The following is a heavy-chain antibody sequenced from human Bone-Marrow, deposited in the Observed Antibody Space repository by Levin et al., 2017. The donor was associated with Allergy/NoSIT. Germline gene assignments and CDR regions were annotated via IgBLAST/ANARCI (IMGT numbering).Heavy chain of an antibody. J-gene: IGHJ4*02. CDR1: GFTFSNYW. D-gene: IGHD1-26*01. Sequence: GGSLRLSCAASGFTFSNYWMNWVRQAPGKGLEWLGRIKSKRERLTTEYAAPVKGRFTISRDDSRNTLYLQMNSLQIDDTAIYYCTTRIVTTNDYWGRGTLVTVSS. CDR3: TTRIVTTNDY. V-gene: IGHV3-15*01. CDR2: IKSKRERLTT.